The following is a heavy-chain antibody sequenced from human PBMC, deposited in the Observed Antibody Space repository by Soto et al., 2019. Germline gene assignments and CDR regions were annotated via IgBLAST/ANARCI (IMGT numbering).Heavy chain of an antibody. CDR2: IYYSGGT. Sequence: QVQLQESGPGLVKPSQTLSLTCTVSGGSISSGDYYWRWIRQPPGRGLEWIGYIYYSGGTYYNPSLKSRVIISVDASKDQFSLKLSSVTAADTAVYYCVREGAYCGGDCYSVPYNWFDPWGQGTLVTVSS. D-gene: IGHD2-21*02. CDR3: VREGAYCGGDCYSVPYNWFDP. CDR1: GGSISSGDYY. V-gene: IGHV4-30-4*01. J-gene: IGHJ5*02.